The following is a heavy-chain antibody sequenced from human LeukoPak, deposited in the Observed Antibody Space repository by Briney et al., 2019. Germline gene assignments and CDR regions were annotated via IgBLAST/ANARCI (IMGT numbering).Heavy chain of an antibody. J-gene: IGHJ3*02. D-gene: IGHD3-10*01. CDR1: GFIVSGNY. Sequence: GGSLRLSCAASGFIVSGNYMSWVRQAPGKGLEWVAVISYDGSNKYYADSVKGRFTISRDNSKNTLYLQMNSLRAEDTAVYYCARNKGGLWFGELLHDAFDIWGQGTMVTVSS. CDR3: ARNKGGLWFGELLHDAFDI. CDR2: ISYDGSNK. V-gene: IGHV3-30-3*01.